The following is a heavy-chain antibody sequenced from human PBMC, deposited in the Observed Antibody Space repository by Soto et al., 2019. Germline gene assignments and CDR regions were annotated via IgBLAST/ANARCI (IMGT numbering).Heavy chain of an antibody. Sequence: GGSLRLSCAASGFTFSDHYMDWVRQAPGKGLELVGRIRNKANRYTTEYAASVKGRFTISRDDSKNSLYLQMNSLKTEDTAVYYCARGRYSPYDFDYWGQGT. CDR1: GFTFSDHY. CDR3: ARGRYSPYDFDY. V-gene: IGHV3-72*01. D-gene: IGHD2-15*01. CDR2: IRNKANRYTT. J-gene: IGHJ4*02.